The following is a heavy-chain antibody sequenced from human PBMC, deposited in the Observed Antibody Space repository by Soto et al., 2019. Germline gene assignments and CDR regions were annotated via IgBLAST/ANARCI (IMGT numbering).Heavy chain of an antibody. CDR1: GGSISSGDYY. J-gene: IGHJ3*02. CDR3: ARVDNYYDSSGYWKGPFDI. CDR2: SYYSGST. D-gene: IGHD3-22*01. Sequence: SETLSLTCTVSGGSISSGDYYWSWIRQPPGKGLEWIGYSYYSGSTYYNPSLKSRVTISVDTSKNQFSLKLSSVTAADTAVYYCARVDNYYDSSGYWKGPFDIWGQGTMVTVSS. V-gene: IGHV4-30-4*01.